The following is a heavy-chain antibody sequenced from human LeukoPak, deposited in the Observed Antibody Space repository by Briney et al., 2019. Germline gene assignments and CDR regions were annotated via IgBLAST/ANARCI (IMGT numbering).Heavy chain of an antibody. V-gene: IGHV3-48*01. CDR2: ISSTSNTI. J-gene: IGHJ4*02. CDR3: AREEGFDY. CDR1: GFTFSSYN. Sequence: GGSLRLSCAASGFTFSSYNMNWVRQAPGKGLEWVSFISSTSNTIYYADSVKGRFTISRDNAKNSLYLQMNSLRAEDAAAYYCAREEGFDYWGQGTLVTVSS.